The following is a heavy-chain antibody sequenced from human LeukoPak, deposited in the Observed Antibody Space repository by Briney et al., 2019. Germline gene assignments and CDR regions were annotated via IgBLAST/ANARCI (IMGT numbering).Heavy chain of an antibody. V-gene: IGHV1-8*01. Sequence: GASVKVSCKASGYTFTSYDINWVRQATGQGLEWMGWMNPNSGNTGYAQKFQGRVTMTRNTSISTAYMELSSLRSEDTAVYYCATLFDSYSSGGDWYFDLWGRGTLVTVSS. CDR2: MNPNSGNT. D-gene: IGHD6-19*01. J-gene: IGHJ2*01. CDR3: ATLFDSYSSGGDWYFDL. CDR1: GYTFTSYD.